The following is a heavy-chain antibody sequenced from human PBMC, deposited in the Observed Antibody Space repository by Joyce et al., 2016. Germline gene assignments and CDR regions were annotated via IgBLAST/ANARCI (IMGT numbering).Heavy chain of an antibody. CDR2: IYSDGSAAST. Sequence: EVELVESGGGLIQPGGSLRLSCVASGFDISSNFLGWVRQAPGKGLEYVSVIYSDGSAASTCYADSVKGRFTISRDNSKNTLYLQMDSLRAEDTAVYYCARLYSGSYVYYFDYWGHGTLLTVSA. CDR3: ARLYSGSYVYYFDY. J-gene: IGHJ4*01. D-gene: IGHD5-12*01. V-gene: IGHV3-53*01. CDR1: GFDISSNF.